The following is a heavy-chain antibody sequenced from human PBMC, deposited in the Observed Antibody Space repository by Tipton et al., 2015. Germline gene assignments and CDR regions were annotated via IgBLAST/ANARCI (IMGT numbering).Heavy chain of an antibody. Sequence: TLSLTCTVSGGSISSGGYYWNWIRQHPGKGLEWLGYINYSGNTNYNPSLKSRVTISVDMSNNQFSLKLSSVTAADTAVYYCALITVTGPEKFQHWGQGTLVTVSS. V-gene: IGHV4-61*08. D-gene: IGHD6-19*01. CDR1: GGSISSGGYY. CDR3: ALITVTGPEKFQH. J-gene: IGHJ1*01. CDR2: INYSGNT.